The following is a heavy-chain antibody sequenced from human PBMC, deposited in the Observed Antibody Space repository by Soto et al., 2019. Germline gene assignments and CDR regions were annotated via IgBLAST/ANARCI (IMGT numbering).Heavy chain of an antibody. CDR2: ISGSGGST. V-gene: IGHV3-23*01. J-gene: IGHJ6*02. Sequence: PGGSLRLSCAASGFTFSSYAMSWVRQAPGKGLEWVSAISGSGGSTYYADSVKGRFTISRDNSKNTLYLQMNSLRAEDTAVYYCAKDNYYGSGSPKDGYYYYGMDVCGQGTTVTVSS. CDR1: GFTFSSYA. D-gene: IGHD3-10*01. CDR3: AKDNYYGSGSPKDGYYYYGMDV.